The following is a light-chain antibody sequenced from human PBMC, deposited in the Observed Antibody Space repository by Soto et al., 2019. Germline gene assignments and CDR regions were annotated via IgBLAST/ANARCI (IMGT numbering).Light chain of an antibody. V-gene: IGKV3-11*01. J-gene: IGKJ1*01. CDR2: DTS. CDR3: QQRRARPPT. Sequence: IVVRQSPTTLSLSPGRRATLSCRASQSVSSYLAWYQQTPGQAPRLLIYDTSNRATGIPDRFSGSESGLHSPHSCRSLHTEDCVLYCYQQRRARPPTFPQGTKVDIK. CDR1: QSVSSY.